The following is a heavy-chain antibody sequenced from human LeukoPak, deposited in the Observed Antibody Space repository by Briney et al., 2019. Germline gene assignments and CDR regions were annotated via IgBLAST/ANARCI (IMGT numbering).Heavy chain of an antibody. J-gene: IGHJ6*03. CDR1: GGSISSYY. CDR2: IYYSGST. D-gene: IGHD3-16*01. V-gene: IGHV4-59*01. CDR3: ARETSQKGAHYMDV. Sequence: SETLSLTCTVSGGSISSYYWSWIRQPPGKGLEWIGYIYYSGSTNYNPSLKSRVTISVDTSKNQFSLKLGSVTAADTAVYYCARETSQKGAHYMDVWGKGTTVTISS.